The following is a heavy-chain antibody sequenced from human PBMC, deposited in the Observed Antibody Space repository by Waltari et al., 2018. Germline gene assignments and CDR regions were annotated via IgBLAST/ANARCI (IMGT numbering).Heavy chain of an antibody. CDR1: GGSVSSPS. Sequence: QLQLQESGPGLVKPSETLSLTCPVSGGSVSSPSWSWIRQPPGKGLEWIGYIYTSGSTNYNPSLKSRVTISVDTSKNQFSLKLSSVTAADTAVYYCARDRSSSPLNWFDPWGQGTLVTVSS. J-gene: IGHJ5*02. V-gene: IGHV4-4*09. CDR3: ARDRSSSPLNWFDP. CDR2: IYTSGST. D-gene: IGHD6-13*01.